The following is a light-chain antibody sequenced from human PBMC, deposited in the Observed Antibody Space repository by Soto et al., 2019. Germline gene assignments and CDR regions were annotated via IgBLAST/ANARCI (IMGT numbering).Light chain of an antibody. V-gene: IGKV1-39*01. CDR1: QSISYY. CDR2: AAS. J-gene: IGKJ4*01. CDR3: QYSFSTLRT. Sequence: DIQMTQTPSSLSASVGDRVTITCRASQSISYYLNWYQQKPGKAPKLLIYAASSLQSGVPSWFSGSGSGTEFTLTISNLQPEDFATYYCQYSFSTLRTFGGGTKVDI.